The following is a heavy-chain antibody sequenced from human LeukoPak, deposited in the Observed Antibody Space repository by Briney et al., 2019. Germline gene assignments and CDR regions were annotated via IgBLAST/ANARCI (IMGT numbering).Heavy chain of an antibody. Sequence: ASVKVSCKASGYTFTSFSITWVRQAPGQGREWMGWISVYNGNTNYAQKLQGRVTMTTGTSTSTAYMELRSLRADDTAVYYCARMGGELLGPWFDYWGQGTLVTVSS. D-gene: IGHD1-26*01. CDR1: GYTFTSFS. CDR2: ISVYNGNT. J-gene: IGHJ4*02. V-gene: IGHV1-18*01. CDR3: ARMGGELLGPWFDY.